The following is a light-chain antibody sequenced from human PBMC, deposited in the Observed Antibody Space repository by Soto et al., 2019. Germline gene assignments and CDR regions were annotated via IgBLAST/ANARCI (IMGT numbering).Light chain of an antibody. CDR2: DAS. CDR1: QSVSSY. J-gene: IGKJ2*01. Sequence: IVLTQSPATLSLSPGERATLSCRASQSVSSYLAWYQQKPGQPPRLLINDASNRATGIPARFSGSGSGTDFTLTISSLEPEDFAVYYCQQRSNWPPYTFGQGTKLEIK. CDR3: QQRSNWPPYT. V-gene: IGKV3-11*01.